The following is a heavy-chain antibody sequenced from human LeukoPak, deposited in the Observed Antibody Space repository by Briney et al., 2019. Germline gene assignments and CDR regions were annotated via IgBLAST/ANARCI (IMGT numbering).Heavy chain of an antibody. V-gene: IGHV4-59*08. Sequence: SETLSLTCTVSGTSISTYYWSWIRQPPGKGLEWVGYLYYSGSTSYNPSLKSRVTMSVDTSKNQFSLRLSSVTAADTAVYYCARAGSGYSFDYWGQGTLVTVSS. J-gene: IGHJ4*02. CDR2: LYYSGST. CDR1: GTSISTYY. D-gene: IGHD3-10*01. CDR3: ARAGSGYSFDY.